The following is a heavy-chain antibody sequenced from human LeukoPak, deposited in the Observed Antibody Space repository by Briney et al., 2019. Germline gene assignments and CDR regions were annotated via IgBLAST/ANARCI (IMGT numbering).Heavy chain of an antibody. V-gene: IGHV1-2*02. CDR1: GYTFTGYY. J-gene: IGHJ4*02. Sequence: GASVKVSCKASGYTFTGYYMHWVRQAPGQGLEWMGWINPNSGGTNYAQKFQGRVTMTRNTSISTAYMELSSLRSEDTAVYYCARDSGSYSKPFDYWGQGTLVTVSS. CDR2: INPNSGGT. CDR3: ARDSGSYSKPFDY. D-gene: IGHD1-26*01.